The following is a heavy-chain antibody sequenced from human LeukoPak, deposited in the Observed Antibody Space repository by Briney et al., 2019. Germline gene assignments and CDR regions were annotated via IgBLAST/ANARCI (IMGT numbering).Heavy chain of an antibody. Sequence: GGSLRLSCAASGFILSTYDMHWVRQVPGKGLEWVAMSSFNGRNTNYADSVKGRFTISRDNSKSALYLQMNSLRSEDTALYYCVSPTADYPFLYYFDSWGQGTLVTVSS. CDR2: SSFNGRNT. CDR3: VSPTADYPFLYYFDS. D-gene: IGHD5-12*01. V-gene: IGHV3-30*03. J-gene: IGHJ4*02. CDR1: GFILSTYD.